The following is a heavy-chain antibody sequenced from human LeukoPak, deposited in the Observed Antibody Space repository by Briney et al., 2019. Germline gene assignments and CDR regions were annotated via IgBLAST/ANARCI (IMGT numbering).Heavy chain of an antibody. J-gene: IGHJ4*02. Sequence: ASVKVSCKASGGTFSSYAISWVRQAPGQGLEWMGGIIPIFGTANYAQKFQGRVTITTDESTSTAYMELSSLRSEDTAVYYCATGSRRTGYFDYWGQGTLVTVSS. CDR2: IIPIFGTA. V-gene: IGHV1-69*05. CDR1: GGTFSSYA. CDR3: ATGSRRTGYFDY. D-gene: IGHD3/OR15-3a*01.